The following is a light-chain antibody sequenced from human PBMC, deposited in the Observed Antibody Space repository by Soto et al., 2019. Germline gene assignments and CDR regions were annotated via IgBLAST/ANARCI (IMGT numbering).Light chain of an antibody. CDR1: SGDIGDYKY. Sequence: QSVLTQPASVSGSPGQSITISCTGSSGDIGDYKYVSWYNQHPGKAPKLMIYDVSNRPSGVSNRFSASKSGNTASLTISGLQAEDEADYYCSSYTSTNFVIFGGGTKVTVL. J-gene: IGLJ2*01. CDR2: DVS. V-gene: IGLV2-14*01. CDR3: SSYTSTNFVI.